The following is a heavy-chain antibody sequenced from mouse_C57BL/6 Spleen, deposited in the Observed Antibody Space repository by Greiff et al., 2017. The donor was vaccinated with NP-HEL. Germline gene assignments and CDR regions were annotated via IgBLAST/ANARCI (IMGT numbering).Heavy chain of an antibody. CDR1: GYTFTDYY. V-gene: IGHV1-76*01. CDR2: IYPGSGNT. Sequence: QVQLKQSGAELVRPGASVKLSCKASGYTFTDYYINWVKQRPGQGLEWIARIYPGSGNTYYNEKFKGKATLTAEKSSSTAYMQSSSLPSEDAAVYVCARLGTTGVADWYFDVWGTGTTVTVSS. CDR3: ARLGTTGVADWYFDV. D-gene: IGHD1-1*01. J-gene: IGHJ1*03.